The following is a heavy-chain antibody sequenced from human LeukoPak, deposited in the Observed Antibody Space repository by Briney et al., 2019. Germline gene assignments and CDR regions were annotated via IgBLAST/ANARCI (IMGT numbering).Heavy chain of an antibody. V-gene: IGHV4-38-2*02. CDR3: ARSKDILTGYCFDY. CDR1: GYSISSGYY. CDR2: INHSGST. J-gene: IGHJ4*02. Sequence: SETLSLTCTVSGYSISSGYYWGWIRQPPGKGLEWIGEINHSGSTNYNPSLKSRVTISVDTSKNQFSLKLSSVTAADTAVYYCARSKDILTGYCFDYWGQGTLVTVSS. D-gene: IGHD3-9*01.